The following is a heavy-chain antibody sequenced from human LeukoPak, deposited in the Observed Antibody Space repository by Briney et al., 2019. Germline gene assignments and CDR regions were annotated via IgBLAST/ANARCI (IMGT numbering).Heavy chain of an antibody. CDR2: IYPGDSDT. Sequence: GESLKISCKGSGYRFTSYWIGWVRQMPGKGLEWMGIIYPGDSDTRYSPSFQGQVTISADKSISTAYLQWSSLKASDTAMYYCARGDYYDSRGYPYYFDYWGQGTLVTVSS. D-gene: IGHD3-22*01. CDR1: GYRFTSYW. V-gene: IGHV5-51*01. CDR3: ARGDYYDSRGYPYYFDY. J-gene: IGHJ4*02.